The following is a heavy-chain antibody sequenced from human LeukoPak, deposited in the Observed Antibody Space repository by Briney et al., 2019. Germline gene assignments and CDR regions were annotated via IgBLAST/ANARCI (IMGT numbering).Heavy chain of an antibody. J-gene: IGHJ4*02. CDR3: AREASGGWYYFDY. V-gene: IGHV3-30*03. Sequence: GRSLRLSCAASGFTFSSYGMHWVRQAPGKGLEWVAVISYDGSNKYYADSVKGRFTISRDNSKNTLYLQMNSLRAEDTAVYYCAREASGGWYYFDYWGQGTLVTVSS. CDR2: ISYDGSNK. CDR1: GFTFSSYG. D-gene: IGHD6-19*01.